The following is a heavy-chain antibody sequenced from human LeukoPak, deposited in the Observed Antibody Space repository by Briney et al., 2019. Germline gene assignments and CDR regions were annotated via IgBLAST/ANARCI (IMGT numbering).Heavy chain of an antibody. CDR2: IYYGGST. J-gene: IGHJ4*02. D-gene: IGHD3-10*01. CDR3: AGAYYYGSGIGY. CDR1: SGSFSSYY. V-gene: IGHV4-59*01. Sequence: SETLSLTCTVSSGSFSSYYWSWIRQPPGKRLEWIGYIYYGGSTNYNPSLKSRVTMSLDTSKNQFSLRLNSVTAADTAVYYCAGAYYYGSGIGYWGQGSLVTVSS.